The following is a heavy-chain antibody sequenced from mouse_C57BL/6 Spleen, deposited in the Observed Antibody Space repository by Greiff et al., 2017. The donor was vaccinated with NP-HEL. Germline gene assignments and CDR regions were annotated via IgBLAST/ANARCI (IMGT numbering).Heavy chain of an antibody. V-gene: IGHV1-80*01. CDR3: ARSQLTGTNYYAMDY. CDR2: IYPGDGDT. Sequence: VQLQQSGAELVKPGASVKISCKASGYAFSSYWMNWVKQRPGKGLEWIGQIYPGDGDTNYNGKFKGKATLTADKSSSTAYMQLSSLTSEDSAVYFCARSQLTGTNYYAMDYWGQGTSVTVSS. J-gene: IGHJ4*01. D-gene: IGHD4-1*01. CDR1: GYAFSSYW.